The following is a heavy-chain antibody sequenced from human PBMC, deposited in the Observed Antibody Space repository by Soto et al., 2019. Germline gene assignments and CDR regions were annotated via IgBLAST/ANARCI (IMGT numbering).Heavy chain of an antibody. J-gene: IGHJ5*02. V-gene: IGHV4-4*02. Sequence: QVQLQESGPGLVKPSGTLSLTCVVSGGSISDRHWWSWVRQPPGKGLEWIGEIYYSGNTNYNPSLKSRVTISIDKSRNQLSVKLSSVSAADTALYYCARGEGYSPTDLWGQGTLVIVSS. CDR1: GGSISDRHW. CDR3: ARGEGYSPTDL. CDR2: IYYSGNT. D-gene: IGHD5-18*01.